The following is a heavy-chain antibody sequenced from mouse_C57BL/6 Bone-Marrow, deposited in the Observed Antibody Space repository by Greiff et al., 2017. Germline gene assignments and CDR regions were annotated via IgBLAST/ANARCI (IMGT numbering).Heavy chain of an antibody. CDR1: GFSLTSYG. V-gene: IGHV2-2*01. CDR3: ARELWLRREGIGY. D-gene: IGHD2-2*01. J-gene: IGHJ2*01. CDR2: IWSGGST. Sequence: QVQLKESGPGLVQPSQSLSITCTVSGFSLTSYGVHWVRQSPGKGLEWLGVIWSGGSTAYNAAFISRLSISKDNSKSQVFFKMNSLQADDTAIYYCARELWLRREGIGYWGQGTTLTVSS.